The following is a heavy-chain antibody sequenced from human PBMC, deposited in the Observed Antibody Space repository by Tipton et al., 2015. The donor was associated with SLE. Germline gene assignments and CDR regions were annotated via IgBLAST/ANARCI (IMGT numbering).Heavy chain of an antibody. CDR1: GFTFTAYA. V-gene: IGHV3-23*01. Sequence: SLRLSCAASGFTFTAYAMSWVRQAPGKGLDWVSAIIGNGGRSHYSDSVKGRFTISRDNSKNTLYLHMNNVRSEDTAVYYCSRDPRDGNDYWGQGTLVTVSS. J-gene: IGHJ4*02. CDR2: IIGNGGRS. CDR3: SRDPRDGNDY.